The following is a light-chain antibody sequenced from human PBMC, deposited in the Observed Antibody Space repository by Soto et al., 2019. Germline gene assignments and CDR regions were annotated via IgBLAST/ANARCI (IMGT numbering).Light chain of an antibody. CDR3: NSFAGGAHVV. V-gene: IGLV2-8*01. CDR1: SSDIGAYNY. J-gene: IGLJ2*01. CDR2: DVN. Sequence: QSALAQPPSASGSPGQSVTISCTGTSSDIGAYNYVSWYQQYPGKAPKLIIYDVNQRPSGVPDRFSGSKSGNTASLTVSGLQAEDEAAYYCNSFAGGAHVVFGGGTKLTVL.